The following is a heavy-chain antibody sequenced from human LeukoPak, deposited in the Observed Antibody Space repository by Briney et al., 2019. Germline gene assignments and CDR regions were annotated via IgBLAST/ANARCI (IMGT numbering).Heavy chain of an antibody. V-gene: IGHV4-38-2*02. CDR1: GYSISSGYY. Sequence: SETLSLTCTVSGYSISSGYYWGWIRQPPGKGLEWIGDIYPTGSTYYSPSLKSRVAISVDTSKSRFSLKLNSVTAADTAVYYCARSHPGGSSLFPTLDFWGQGTLVAVSS. J-gene: IGHJ4*02. CDR3: ARSHPGGSSLFPTLDF. CDR2: IYPTGST. D-gene: IGHD6-13*01.